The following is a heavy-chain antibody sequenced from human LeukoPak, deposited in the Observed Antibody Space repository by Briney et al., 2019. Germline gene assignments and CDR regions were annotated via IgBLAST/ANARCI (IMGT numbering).Heavy chain of an antibody. Sequence: PGGSLRLSCAASGFTFSSYEMNWVREAPGKGLEWVSYISSSGSTIYYADSVKGRFTISRDNAKNSLYLQMNNLRAEDTAVYYCSRYVALYYDIDAFDIWGQGTMVTVSS. CDR3: SRYVALYYDIDAFDI. J-gene: IGHJ3*02. D-gene: IGHD3-22*01. CDR2: ISSSGSTI. V-gene: IGHV3-48*03. CDR1: GFTFSSYE.